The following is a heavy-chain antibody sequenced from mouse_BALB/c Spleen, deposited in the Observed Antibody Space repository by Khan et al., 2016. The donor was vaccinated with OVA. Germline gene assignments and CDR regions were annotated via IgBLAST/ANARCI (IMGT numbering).Heavy chain of an antibody. CDR2: IVPGSGST. V-gene: IGHV1S41*01. Sequence: DLVKPGASVKLSCKASGYTFTSYWINWIKQRPGQGLEWIGRIVPGSGSTYDNELFKGKVTLTVDTSSSPVYIQLSSLSSEDSAVYFCAKENYYGRTCYAMDYWGQRTSVTVSS. CDR3: AKENYYGRTCYAMDY. CDR1: GYTFTSYW. J-gene: IGHJ4*01. D-gene: IGHD1-1*01.